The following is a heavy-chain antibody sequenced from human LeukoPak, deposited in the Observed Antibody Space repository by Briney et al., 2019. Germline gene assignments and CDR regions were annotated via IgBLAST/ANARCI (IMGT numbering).Heavy chain of an antibody. D-gene: IGHD2-15*01. J-gene: IGHJ3*02. CDR2: IWYDGSKK. Sequence: GGSLRVSCAPSRFTFSTYGIHWVRQAPRKGLEWMAVIWYDGSKKYYADSVKGRFTISRENSKNTLYLQMNSLRAEDTAVYYCARDGDCSGPTGAFDIWGPGTMVTLFS. CDR1: RFTFSTYG. CDR3: ARDGDCSGPTGAFDI. V-gene: IGHV3-33*01.